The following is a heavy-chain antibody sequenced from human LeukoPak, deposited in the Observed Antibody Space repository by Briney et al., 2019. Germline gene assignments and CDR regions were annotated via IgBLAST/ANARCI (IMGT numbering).Heavy chain of an antibody. CDR2: ISTSGSTI. CDR1: GFIFSSYE. Sequence: GGSLRLSCAGTGFIFSSYEMNWVRRAPGKGLEWVPYISTSGSTIYYADSVKGRFTMSRDNAKNSLYLQMNSLSAEDTAVYYCARYSSSWYATDYWGQGTLVTVSS. CDR3: ARYSSSWYATDY. V-gene: IGHV3-48*03. D-gene: IGHD6-13*01. J-gene: IGHJ4*02.